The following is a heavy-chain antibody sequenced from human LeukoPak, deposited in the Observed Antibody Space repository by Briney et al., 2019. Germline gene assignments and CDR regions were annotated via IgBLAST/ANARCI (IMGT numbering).Heavy chain of an antibody. D-gene: IGHD3-22*01. CDR2: ISGSGGST. V-gene: IGHV3-23*01. CDR3: AKVAHYYDSSGYCDY. J-gene: IGHJ4*02. CDR1: GFTFSSYA. Sequence: PGGSLRLSCAASGFTFSSYAMSWVRQALGKGLEWVSAISGSGGSTYYADSVKGRFTISRDNSKNTLYLQMNSLRAEDTAVYYCAKVAHYYDSSGYCDYWGQGTLVTVSS.